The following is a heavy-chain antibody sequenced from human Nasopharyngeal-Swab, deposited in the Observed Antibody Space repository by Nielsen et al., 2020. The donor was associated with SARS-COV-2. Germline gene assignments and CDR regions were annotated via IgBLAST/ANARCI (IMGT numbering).Heavy chain of an antibody. V-gene: IGHV4-34*01. D-gene: IGHD6-19*01. CDR3: ARGRSGWYPGYFQH. CDR2: INHNGST. J-gene: IGHJ1*01. Sequence: WIRQPPGKGLEWIGEINHNGSTNYNPSLKSRVTISVDTSKNQFSLKLSSVTAADTAVYYCARGRSGWYPGYFQHWGQGTLVTVSS.